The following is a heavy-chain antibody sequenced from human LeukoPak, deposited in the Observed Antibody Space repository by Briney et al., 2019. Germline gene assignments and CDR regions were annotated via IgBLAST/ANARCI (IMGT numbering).Heavy chain of an antibody. V-gene: IGHV3-48*03. D-gene: IGHD5-18*01. CDR1: GFTFSSYE. CDR2: ISSSGSTI. Sequence: GGSVRLSCAASGFTFSSYEMNWARQAPGKGLEWVSYISSSGSTIYYADSVKGRFTISRDNAKNSLYLQMNSLRAEDTAVYYCARDTAMAITGGLGDWGQGTLVTVSS. J-gene: IGHJ4*02. CDR3: ARDTAMAITGGLGD.